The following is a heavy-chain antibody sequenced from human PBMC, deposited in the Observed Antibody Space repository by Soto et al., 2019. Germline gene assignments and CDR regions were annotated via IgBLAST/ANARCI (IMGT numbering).Heavy chain of an antibody. V-gene: IGHV6-1*01. CDR2: TYYRSKWYN. CDR1: GDSVSSNSAA. CDR3: ARGFEEWELPNYYYGMDV. D-gene: IGHD1-26*01. Sequence: SQTLSLTCAISGDSVSSNSAAWNWIRQSPSRGLEWLGRTYYRSKWYNDYAVSVKSRITINPDTSKNQFSLQLNSVTPEDTAVYYCARGFEEWELPNYYYGMDVWGQGTTVTV. J-gene: IGHJ6*02.